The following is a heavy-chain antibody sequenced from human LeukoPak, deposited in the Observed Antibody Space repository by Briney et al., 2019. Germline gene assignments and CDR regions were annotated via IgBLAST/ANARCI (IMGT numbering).Heavy chain of an antibody. CDR2: ISGSGGST. CDR1: GFTFSSYA. J-gene: IGHJ4*02. Sequence: GGSLRLSCAASGFTFSSYAMSWVRQAPGKGLEWVSAISGSGGSTYYADSVKGRFTISRDNSKNTLYLQMHSMRAEGTAVYYCARRYCSGGSCYHQFDYWGQGTLVTVSS. V-gene: IGHV3-23*01. CDR3: ARRYCSGGSCYHQFDY. D-gene: IGHD2-15*01.